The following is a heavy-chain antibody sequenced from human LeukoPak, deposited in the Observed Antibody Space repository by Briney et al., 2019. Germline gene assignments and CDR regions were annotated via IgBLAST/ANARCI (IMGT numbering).Heavy chain of an antibody. V-gene: IGHV3-23*01. CDR1: GFTFSSYA. CDR2: ISGSGGST. CDR3: AKTMKYCSSTSCYWNY. J-gene: IGHJ4*02. D-gene: IGHD2-2*01. Sequence: GGSLRLSCAASGFTFSSYAMSWVRQAPGKGLEGVSAISGSGGSTYYADSVKGRFTISRDNSKNTLYLQMNSLRAEDTAVYYCAKTMKYCSSTSCYWNYWGQGTLVTVSS.